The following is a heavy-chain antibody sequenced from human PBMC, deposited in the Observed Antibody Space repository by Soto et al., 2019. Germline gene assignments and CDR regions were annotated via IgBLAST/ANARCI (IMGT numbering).Heavy chain of an antibody. CDR1: GGSISSYY. J-gene: IGHJ4*02. D-gene: IGHD4-17*01. V-gene: IGHV4-59*01. Sequence: PSETLSLTCTVSGGSISSYYWSWIRQPPGKGLEWIGYIYYSGSTNYNPSLKSRVTISVDTSKNQFSLKLSSVTAADTAVYYCARGADLTTFDYWGQGTLVTVSS. CDR3: ARGADLTTFDY. CDR2: IYYSGST.